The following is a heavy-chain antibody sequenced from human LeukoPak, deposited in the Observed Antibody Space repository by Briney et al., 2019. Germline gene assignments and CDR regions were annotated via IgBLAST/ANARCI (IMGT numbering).Heavy chain of an antibody. CDR3: ATGLRPYSSGWLYYGMDV. J-gene: IGHJ6*02. Sequence: ASVKVSCKVSGYTLTELSMHWVRQAPGKGLEWMGGFDPEDGETIYAQKFQGRVTMTEDTSTDTAYMELSSLRSEDTAVHYCATGLRPYSSGWLYYGMDVWGQGTTVTVSS. D-gene: IGHD6-19*01. CDR2: FDPEDGET. CDR1: GYTLTELS. V-gene: IGHV1-24*01.